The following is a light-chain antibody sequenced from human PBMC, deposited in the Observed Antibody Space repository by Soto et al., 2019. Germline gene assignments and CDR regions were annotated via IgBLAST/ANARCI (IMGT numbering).Light chain of an antibody. J-gene: IGKJ5*01. CDR3: QQYGSSPLVT. CDR2: GAS. Sequence: EIVLTQSPGTLSLSPGERATLSCRASQSVSSSYLAWYQQKPGQAPRLLIYGASSRATGIPDRFSGSGSGKDFTITISRLEPEDFAVYYCQQYGSSPLVTFGQGTRLEIK. V-gene: IGKV3-20*01. CDR1: QSVSSSY.